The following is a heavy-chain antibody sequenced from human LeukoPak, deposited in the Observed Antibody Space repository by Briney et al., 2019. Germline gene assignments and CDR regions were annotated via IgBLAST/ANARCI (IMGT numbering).Heavy chain of an antibody. CDR3: AKAPYSGSYRWLY. Sequence: GGSLRLSCAASGFTFSSYGMTWVRQAPGKGLEWVSSIGGSGLDTYYPDSVKGRFFISRDNAKSTLYLQMNSLRAEDTAVYYCAKAPYSGSYRWLYWGQGTLVTVSS. D-gene: IGHD1-26*01. J-gene: IGHJ4*02. CDR1: GFTFSSYG. V-gene: IGHV3-23*01. CDR2: IGGSGLDT.